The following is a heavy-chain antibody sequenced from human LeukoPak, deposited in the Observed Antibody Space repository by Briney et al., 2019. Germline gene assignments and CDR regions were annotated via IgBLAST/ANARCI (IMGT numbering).Heavy chain of an antibody. CDR1: GDSVSSSNYY. J-gene: IGHJ5*02. CDR2: LYYDGRT. Sequence: SETLSLTCTVFGDSVSSSNYYWAWFRQPPGKGLDWIGSLYYDGRTYYSPSPESRVTVSVDTSKNQFALKLTSVTAADTAVYYCARRRGKWDVNRFDPWGPGTLVTVSS. CDR3: ARRRGKWDVNRFDP. D-gene: IGHD1-26*01. V-gene: IGHV4-39*01.